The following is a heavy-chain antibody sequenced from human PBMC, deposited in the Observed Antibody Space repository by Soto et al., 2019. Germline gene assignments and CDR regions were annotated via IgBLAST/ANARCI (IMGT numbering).Heavy chain of an antibody. J-gene: IGHJ3*02. CDR1: GGTFSSYA. Sequence: QVQLVQSGAEVKKPGSSVKVSCKASGGTFSSYAISWVRQAPGQGLEWMGGIIPIFGTANYAQKFQGRVTITADESTSIAYMELSSLRSADTAVYYCARGYCSGGSCYSSAFDIWGQGTMVTVSS. CDR3: ARGYCSGGSCYSSAFDI. V-gene: IGHV1-69*01. CDR2: IIPIFGTA. D-gene: IGHD2-15*01.